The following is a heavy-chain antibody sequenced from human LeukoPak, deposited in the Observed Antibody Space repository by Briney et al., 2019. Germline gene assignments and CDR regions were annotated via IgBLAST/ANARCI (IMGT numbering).Heavy chain of an antibody. CDR1: GYTFTSYG. D-gene: IGHD2-15*01. CDR3: ARRSGGGSRAYYYGMDV. CDR2: ISAYNGNT. Sequence: ASVKVSCKASGYTFTSYGISWVRQAPGQGLEWVGWISAYNGNTNYAQKLQGRVTMTTDTSTSTAYMELRSLRSDDTAVYYCARRSGGGSRAYYYGMDVWGQGTTVTVSS. J-gene: IGHJ6*02. V-gene: IGHV1-18*01.